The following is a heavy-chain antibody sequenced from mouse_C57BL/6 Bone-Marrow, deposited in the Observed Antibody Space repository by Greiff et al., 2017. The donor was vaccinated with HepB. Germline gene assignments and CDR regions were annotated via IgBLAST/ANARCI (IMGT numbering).Heavy chain of an antibody. CDR3: ARVGSNYPYFDY. CDR2: IHPNSGST. J-gene: IGHJ2*01. V-gene: IGHV1-64*01. Sequence: QVQLQQPGAELVKPGASVKLSCKASGYTFTSYWMHWVKQRPGQGLEWIGMIHPNSGSTNYNEKFKSKATLTVDKSSSTAYMQLRSLTSEDSAVYYCARVGSNYPYFDYWGQGTTLTVSS. CDR1: GYTFTSYW. D-gene: IGHD2-5*01.